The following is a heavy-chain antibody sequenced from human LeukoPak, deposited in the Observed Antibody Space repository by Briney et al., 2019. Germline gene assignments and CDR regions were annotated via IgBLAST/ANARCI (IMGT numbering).Heavy chain of an antibody. Sequence: HPGGSLRLSYAASGFTFSSYAMSWVRQAPGKGLEWVSAISGSGGSTYYADSVKGRFTISRDDSKNTLYLQMNSLRAEDTAVYYCAKAERRGRWLQYFDYWGQGTLVTVSS. CDR3: AKAERRGRWLQYFDY. V-gene: IGHV3-23*01. J-gene: IGHJ4*02. CDR1: GFTFSSYA. CDR2: ISGSGGST. D-gene: IGHD5-24*01.